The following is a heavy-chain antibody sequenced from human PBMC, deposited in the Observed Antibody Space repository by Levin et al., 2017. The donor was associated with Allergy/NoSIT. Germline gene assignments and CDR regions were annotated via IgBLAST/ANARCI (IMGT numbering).Heavy chain of an antibody. V-gene: IGHV3-30-3*01. CDR2: ILYDEDSK. Sequence: GGSLRLSCVASGFTFGAYALHWVRLAPGKGPEWVAVILYDEDSKYYADSVKGRFTIPIDSSKNTLYLQMNSLRAEDTAVYYCARAVRRDGYRDFDYWGQGAMVTVSS. CDR1: GFTFGAYA. J-gene: IGHJ4*02. CDR3: ARAVRRDGYRDFDY. D-gene: IGHD5-24*01.